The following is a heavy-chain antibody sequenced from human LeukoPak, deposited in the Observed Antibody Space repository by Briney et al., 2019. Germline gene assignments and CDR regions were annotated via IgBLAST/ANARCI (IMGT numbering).Heavy chain of an antibody. CDR2: IRYDGSNK. V-gene: IGHV3-30*02. D-gene: IGHD6-13*01. J-gene: IGHJ4*02. Sequence: GGSLRLSCAASGFTFSSYGMHWVRQAPGKGLEWVAFIRYDGSNKYYADSVKGRFTISRDNSKNTLYLQMNSLRAEDTAVYYCAKDLWLVAAAGHDWGRGTLVTVSS. CDR3: AKDLWLVAAAGHD. CDR1: GFTFSSYG.